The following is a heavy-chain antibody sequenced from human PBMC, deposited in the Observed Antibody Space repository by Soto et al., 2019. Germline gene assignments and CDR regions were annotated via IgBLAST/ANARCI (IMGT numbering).Heavy chain of an antibody. CDR2: IHYSGRT. Sequence: LSLTCSVSNGSISGFYWTWIRQPPGKILEWIGYIHYSGRTDYNPSLTSRATMSVDTSKNQFSLNLKSIPAADTAVYSCVRVRVGSGHHLDAWGRGTLVTVSS. CDR3: VRVRVGSGHHLDA. J-gene: IGHJ5*02. V-gene: IGHV4-59*12. CDR1: NGSISGFY. D-gene: IGHD1-26*01.